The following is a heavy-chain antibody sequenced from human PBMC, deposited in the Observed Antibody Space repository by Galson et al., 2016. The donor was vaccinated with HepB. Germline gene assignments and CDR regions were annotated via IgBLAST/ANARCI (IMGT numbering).Heavy chain of an antibody. Sequence: SLRLSCAASGFTFSSYGIHWVRQAPGKGLEWVALIWYDGTNEYYADSVKGRFTISRDNFKNTLYLQMNSLRAEDTAVYYCARAPVTSTTCCYYFDYWGQGTLVTVSS. D-gene: IGHD2-2*01. CDR2: IWYDGTNE. V-gene: IGHV3-33*01. CDR1: GFTFSSYG. J-gene: IGHJ4*02. CDR3: ARAPVTSTTCCYYFDY.